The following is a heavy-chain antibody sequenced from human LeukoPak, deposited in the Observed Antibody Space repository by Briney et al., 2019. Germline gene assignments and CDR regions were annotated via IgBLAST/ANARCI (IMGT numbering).Heavy chain of an antibody. J-gene: IGHJ4*02. D-gene: IGHD6-19*01. Sequence: GWSLRLSCAASGFTFSSYAMSWVRQAPGKGLDWVSAISGSVCSTYSADSGKGRFTISRDNSMNTLYLQMNSLRAEDTAVYYCAKDLRWYSSGRWGVYWGQGTLVTVSS. CDR1: GFTFSSYA. CDR2: ISGSVCST. CDR3: AKDLRWYSSGRWGVY. V-gene: IGHV3-23*01.